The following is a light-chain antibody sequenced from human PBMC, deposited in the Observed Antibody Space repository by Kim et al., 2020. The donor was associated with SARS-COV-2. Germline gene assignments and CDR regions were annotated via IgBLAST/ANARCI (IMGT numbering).Light chain of an antibody. Sequence: VSPGERVTLSCRASQNINSDLAWYQQKSGQAPRLLIYGASTRATGIPVRFSGSGSGPEFTLTISSLQSEDFAAYYCQQYHNWPRTFGQGTRVDIK. CDR1: QNINSD. V-gene: IGKV3-15*01. CDR3: QQYHNWPRT. CDR2: GAS. J-gene: IGKJ1*01.